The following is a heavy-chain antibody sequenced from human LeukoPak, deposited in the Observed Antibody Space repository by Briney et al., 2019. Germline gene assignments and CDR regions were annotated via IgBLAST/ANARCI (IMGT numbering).Heavy chain of an antibody. Sequence: PGGSLRLSCAASGFTFSDYTMNWVRLAPGKGLEWVSSISSSSSYIYYTDSVKGRFTISRDNAKNSLYLQMNSLRAEDTAVYYCARTYGDYVPGGFDPWGQGTLVTVSS. CDR2: ISSSSSYI. CDR3: ARTYGDYVPGGFDP. D-gene: IGHD4-17*01. V-gene: IGHV3-21*01. J-gene: IGHJ5*02. CDR1: GFTFSDYT.